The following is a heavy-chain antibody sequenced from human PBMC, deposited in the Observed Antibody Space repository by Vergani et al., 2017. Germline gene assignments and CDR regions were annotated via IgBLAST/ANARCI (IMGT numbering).Heavy chain of an antibody. CDR3: ARGRSWIYYYYMDV. Sequence: QVQLQQWGAGLLKPSETLSLTCAVYGGSFSGYYWSWIRQPPGKGLEWSGEINHSGSTNYNPSLTSRGPISVDTSKNQFSLKLSSVTAADTAVYYCARGRSWIYYYYMDVWGKGTTVTVSS. CDR2: INHSGST. V-gene: IGHV4-34*01. CDR1: GGSFSGYY. J-gene: IGHJ6*03. D-gene: IGHD2-15*01.